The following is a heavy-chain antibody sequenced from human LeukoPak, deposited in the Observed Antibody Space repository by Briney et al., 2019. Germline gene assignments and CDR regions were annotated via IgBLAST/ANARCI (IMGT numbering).Heavy chain of an antibody. D-gene: IGHD4-17*01. CDR2: ISSSGSTR. CDR3: ARVQTTVTTLDY. J-gene: IGHJ4*02. CDR1: GFTFSSYE. V-gene: IGHV3-48*03. Sequence: GGSLRLSCAASGFTFSSYEMNWVRQAPAKGLEWVSYISSSGSTRYYADSVKGRFTISRDNAKNSLYLQMNSLRAEDTAVYYCARVQTTVTTLDYWGQGTLVTVSS.